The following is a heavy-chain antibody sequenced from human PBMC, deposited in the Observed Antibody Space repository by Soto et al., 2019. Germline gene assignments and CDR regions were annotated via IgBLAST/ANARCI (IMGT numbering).Heavy chain of an antibody. CDR3: ATLWGQD. J-gene: IGHJ4*02. CDR2: IYYSGST. CDR1: GGSISSSSYY. D-gene: IGHD3-10*01. V-gene: IGHV4-39*01. Sequence: SETLSVTCTVSGGSISSSSYYWGWIRQPPGKGLEWIGRIYYSGSTYYNPSLKSRVTISVDTSKNQFSLKLSSVTAADTAVYYCATLWGQDWGQGTLVTVSS.